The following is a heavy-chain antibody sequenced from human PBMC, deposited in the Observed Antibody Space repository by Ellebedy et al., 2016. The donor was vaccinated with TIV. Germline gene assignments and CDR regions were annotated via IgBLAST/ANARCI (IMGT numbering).Heavy chain of an antibody. J-gene: IGHJ6*02. V-gene: IGHV3-33*08. CDR1: GFTFSSYA. CDR3: ARDYFSSTSCFVYYYYGMDV. Sequence: PGGSLRLSCAASGFTFSSYAMSWVRQAPGKGLEWVAVIWYDGSNKYYADSVKGRFTISRDNSKNTRYLQMNSLSAEDTAVYYCARDYFSSTSCFVYYYYGMDVWGQGTTVTVSS. CDR2: IWYDGSNK. D-gene: IGHD2-2*01.